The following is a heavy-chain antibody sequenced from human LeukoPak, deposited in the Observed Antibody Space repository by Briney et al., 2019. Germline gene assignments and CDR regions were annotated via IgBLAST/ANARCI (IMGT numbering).Heavy chain of an antibody. CDR1: GFTFSSST. D-gene: IGHD2-2*02. V-gene: IGHV3-21*06. Sequence: GGSLRLSCAASGFTFSSSTMNWVRQAPGKGLEWVSSISSSSSYIYYAESGKGRLTISRDNAKNSLYLQMNSLRAEDTAVYYCARIIVVVPAAIEGTDYWGQGTLVTVSS. CDR3: ARIIVVVPAAIEGTDY. CDR2: ISSSSSYI. J-gene: IGHJ4*02.